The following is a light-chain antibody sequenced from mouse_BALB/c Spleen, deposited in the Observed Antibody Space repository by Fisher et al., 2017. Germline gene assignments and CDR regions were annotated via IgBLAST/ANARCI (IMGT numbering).Light chain of an antibody. V-gene: IGKV4-55*01. CDR1: SSVSY. Sequence: IVITQTTAIMSASPGEKVTMTCSASSSVSYMHWFQQKPGSSPRLLIYDTSNLASGVPARFSGSGSGTSYSLTISRMEAEDAATYYCQQRSSYPFTFGSGTKLEIK. CDR2: DTS. J-gene: IGKJ4*01. CDR3: QQRSSYPFT.